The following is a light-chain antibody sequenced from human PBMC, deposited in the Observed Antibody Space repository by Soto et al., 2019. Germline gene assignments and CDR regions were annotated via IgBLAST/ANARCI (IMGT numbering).Light chain of an antibody. V-gene: IGLV2-14*01. CDR2: EVS. Sequence: QSVLTQPASVPGSPEQSITISCTGTSSDVGGYNYVSWYQQHPGKAPKLMIYEVSNRPSGVSNRFSGSKSGNTASLTISGLQAEDEADYYCSSYTSSSLYVFGTGTKVTVL. J-gene: IGLJ1*01. CDR1: SSDVGGYNY. CDR3: SSYTSSSLYV.